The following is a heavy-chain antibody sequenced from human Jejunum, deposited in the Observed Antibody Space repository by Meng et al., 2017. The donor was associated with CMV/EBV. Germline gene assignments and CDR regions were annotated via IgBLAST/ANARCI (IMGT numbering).Heavy chain of an antibody. Sequence: WVRQAPGQGPEWMGGVIPIFGTKNYAQRFEDRVTITTDGSTNTAYMELSSLRPEDTAVYYCARGGYCSGASCNIVYYSYGLDVWGQGTTVTVSS. D-gene: IGHD2-15*01. CDR3: ARGGYCSGASCNIVYYSYGLDV. CDR2: VIPIFGTK. V-gene: IGHV1-69*05. J-gene: IGHJ6*02.